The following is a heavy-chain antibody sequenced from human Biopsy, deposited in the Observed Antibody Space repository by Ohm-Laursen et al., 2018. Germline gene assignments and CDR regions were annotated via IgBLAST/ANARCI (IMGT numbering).Heavy chain of an antibody. J-gene: IGHJ6*02. CDR1: GFSLSARGVC. D-gene: IGHD6-13*01. CDR3: ARTPILIVSAGLVYRHRRHLQGMDV. V-gene: IGHV2-70*11. CDR2: DDWDHHK. Sequence: TQTLTLTCSLSGFSLSARGVCVRWIRQAPGKALEWLARDDWDHHKDYSASPQTKLSISKDTSNDQGVLTVNNVDPADTATYYCARTPILIVSAGLVYRHRRHLQGMDVWGQGIAVTVS.